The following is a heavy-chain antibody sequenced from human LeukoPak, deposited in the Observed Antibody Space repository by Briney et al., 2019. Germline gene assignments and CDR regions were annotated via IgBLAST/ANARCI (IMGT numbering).Heavy chain of an antibody. V-gene: IGHV4-39*07. Sequence: SETLSLTCTVSGGSISSGSYYWSWIRQPPGKGLEWIGSIYYSGSTYYNPSLKSRVTISVDTSKNQFSLKLSSVTAADTAVYYCARADCSGGSCYSAVYYYYMDVWGKGTTVTVSS. D-gene: IGHD2-15*01. CDR2: IYYSGST. J-gene: IGHJ6*03. CDR1: GGSISSGSYY. CDR3: ARADCSGGSCYSAVYYYYMDV.